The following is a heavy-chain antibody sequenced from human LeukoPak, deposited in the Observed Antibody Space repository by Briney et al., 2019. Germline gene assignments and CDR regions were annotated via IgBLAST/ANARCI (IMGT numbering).Heavy chain of an antibody. CDR2: IITDSGDT. CDR1: GYSFSAYW. Sequence: GSVKVSCKASGYSFSAYWMHWVRQAPGQGLEWMGWIITDSGDTNYAQKFQGRVTMTMDTSISTAYMELSSLSSDDTAVYYCARGGLHHGFDYWGQGTLVTVSS. J-gene: IGHJ4*02. CDR3: ARGGLHHGFDY. V-gene: IGHV1-2*02. D-gene: IGHD1-14*01.